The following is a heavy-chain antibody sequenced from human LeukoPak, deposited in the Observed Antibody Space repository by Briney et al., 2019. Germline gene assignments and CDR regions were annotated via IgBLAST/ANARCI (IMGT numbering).Heavy chain of an antibody. D-gene: IGHD6-13*01. CDR2: IRRRAFGETA. V-gene: IGHV3-49*04. Sequence: GGSLRLSCTASGFTFGDYAVSWVRRAPGRGLEWVGLIRRRAFGETADYAASVKGRFTISRDDSKSVAYLQMNSLKTEDTAVYYCTREGAAAAYGMDVWGQGTTVTVSS. CDR3: TREGAAAAYGMDV. CDR1: GFTFGDYA. J-gene: IGHJ6*02.